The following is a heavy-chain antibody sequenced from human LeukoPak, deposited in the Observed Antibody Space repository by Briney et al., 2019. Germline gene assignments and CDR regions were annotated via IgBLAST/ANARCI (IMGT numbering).Heavy chain of an antibody. CDR2: ITGSGGST. V-gene: IGHV3-23*01. Sequence: PGGSLRLSCAASGFTFGSYGMMWVRQAPGKGLEWVSAITGSGGSTYYADSVKGRWTIARDNSKTTVYLQMHSLRAEDTALYYCAKANRNYYGMDVWGQGTTVTVSS. D-gene: IGHD2/OR15-2a*01. CDR3: AKANRNYYGMDV. J-gene: IGHJ6*02. CDR1: GFTFGSYG.